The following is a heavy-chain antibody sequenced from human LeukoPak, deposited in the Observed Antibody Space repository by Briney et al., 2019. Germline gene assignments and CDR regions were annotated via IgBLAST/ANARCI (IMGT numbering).Heavy chain of an antibody. Sequence: GGSLRLSCAASGFTFSSYWMSWVRHAPGKGLEWVANIKQDGSAKFYVDSVKGRFTISRDNAKNSLYLQLNSLRAEDTAVYYCAKTYYYDSSGYSLGYWGQGTLVTVSS. CDR2: IKQDGSAK. V-gene: IGHV3-7*01. CDR3: AKTYYYDSSGYSLGY. CDR1: GFTFSSYW. J-gene: IGHJ4*02. D-gene: IGHD3-22*01.